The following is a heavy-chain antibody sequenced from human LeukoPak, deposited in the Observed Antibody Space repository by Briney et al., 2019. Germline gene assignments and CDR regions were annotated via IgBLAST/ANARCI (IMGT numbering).Heavy chain of an antibody. CDR2: ISASSGNT. J-gene: IGHJ4*02. D-gene: IGHD4-17*01. CDR1: GYSFSIFG. CDR3: ARSGATETTHFDY. V-gene: IGHV1-18*01. Sequence: ASVKVSCKASGYSFSIFGMTWVRQAPGQGLEWMGWISASSGNTNYAQKLQGRVTMTTDTSTNTAYMELRSLKSDDTAVYYCARSGATETTHFDYWGQGTLVTVSS.